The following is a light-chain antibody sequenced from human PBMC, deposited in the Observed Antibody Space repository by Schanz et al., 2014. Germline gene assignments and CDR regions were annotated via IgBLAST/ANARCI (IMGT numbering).Light chain of an antibody. CDR2: WAS. V-gene: IGKV4-1*01. J-gene: IGKJ3*01. CDR3: QHYYTTPFT. CDR1: QSVFFSSNNRDY. Sequence: DIVMTHSPDSLAVSLGERAIISCKSSQSVFFSSNNRDYLAWYQQKPGQPPKLLIYWASTRESGVPDRFSGSGSGTDFTLTISSLQAEDVAVYYCQHYYTTPFTFGPGTKVEIK.